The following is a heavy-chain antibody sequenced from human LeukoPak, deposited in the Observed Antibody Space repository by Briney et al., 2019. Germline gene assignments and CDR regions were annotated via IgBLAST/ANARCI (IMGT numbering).Heavy chain of an antibody. D-gene: IGHD6-13*01. CDR1: GFSVSSYY. V-gene: IGHV3-53*01. Sequence: GGSLRLSCAASGFSVSSYYMNWVRQAPGKGLEWVSVIASVAEGGNTQYADSVKGRVTISRDTSKNTLYLQMNSLRAEDTAVYYCAKDLHWYAMDVWGQGTTVTVSS. CDR2: IASVAEGGNT. J-gene: IGHJ6*02. CDR3: AKDLHWYAMDV.